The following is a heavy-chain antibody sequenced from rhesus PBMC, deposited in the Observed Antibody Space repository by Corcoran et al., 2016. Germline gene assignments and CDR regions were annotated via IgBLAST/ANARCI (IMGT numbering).Heavy chain of an antibody. CDR3: ARDAGYCTSTTCYDCRFDV. Sequence: QVQLQESGPGLVKPSETLSLTCAAPGGSTSGGYYWGWIRQHPGKGLEWIGNIYGNSASTYYNPSLKSRVTISKDTSKNQFSLKLSSVTAADTAVYYCARDAGYCTSTTCYDCRFDVWGPGVLVTVSS. D-gene: IGHD2-2*01. V-gene: IGHV4S17*01. CDR2: IYGNSAST. J-gene: IGHJ5-1*01. CDR1: GGSTSGGYY.